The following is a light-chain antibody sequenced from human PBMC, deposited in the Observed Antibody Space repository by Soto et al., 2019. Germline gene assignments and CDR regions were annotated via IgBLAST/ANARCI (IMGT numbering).Light chain of an antibody. Sequence: QTVVTQPPSVSGAPGQRVTISCTGSSSKIGAGYDVHWYQQLPGTAPKLLIYGNSNRPSGVPDRFSGSKSGTSASLASTGLQSEDESDYYCQSYDSSLSGSGVFGGGTKLTVL. J-gene: IGLJ2*01. V-gene: IGLV1-40*01. CDR2: GNS. CDR1: SSKIGAGYD. CDR3: QSYDSSLSGSGV.